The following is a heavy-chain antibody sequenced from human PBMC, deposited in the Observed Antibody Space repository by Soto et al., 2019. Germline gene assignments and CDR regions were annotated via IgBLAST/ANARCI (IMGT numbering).Heavy chain of an antibody. CDR2: INHSGST. Sequence: SETLSLTCAVYGGSFRGYYWSWIRQPPGKGLEWIGEINHSGSTNYNPSLKSRVTISVDTSKNQFSLKLSSVTAADTAVYYCARGRIVVVPAAIKNWFDPWGQGTLVTVSS. CDR3: ARGRIVVVPAAIKNWFDP. J-gene: IGHJ5*02. V-gene: IGHV4-34*01. D-gene: IGHD2-2*01. CDR1: GGSFRGYY.